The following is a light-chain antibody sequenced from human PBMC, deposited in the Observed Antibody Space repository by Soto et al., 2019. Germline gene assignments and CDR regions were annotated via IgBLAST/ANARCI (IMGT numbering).Light chain of an antibody. CDR1: QSVGSF. CDR2: DAS. J-gene: IGKJ3*01. Sequence: EIVLTQSPATLSLSPGERATLSCRASQSVGSFLAWYQQKSGQAPRLLIYDASNRAPGIPARFSGSGSGTDFPLTIISLEPEDLAVYYCQHRSNWLGTFGPGTKVDIK. CDR3: QHRSNWLGT. V-gene: IGKV3-11*01.